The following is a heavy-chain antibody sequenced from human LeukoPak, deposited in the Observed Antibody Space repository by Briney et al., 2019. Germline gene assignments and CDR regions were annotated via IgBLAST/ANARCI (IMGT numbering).Heavy chain of an antibody. CDR1: GGSISSYY. D-gene: IGHD3-9*01. CDR3: ARDFTNYDILTGYPGTYYYGMDV. V-gene: IGHV4-59*12. CDR2: IYYSGST. J-gene: IGHJ6*04. Sequence: SSETLSLTCTVSGGSISSYYWSWIRQPPGKGLEWIGYIYYSGSTYYNPSLKSRVTISVDTSKNQFSLKLSSVTAADTAVYYCARDFTNYDILTGYPGTYYYGMDVWGKGTTVTVSS.